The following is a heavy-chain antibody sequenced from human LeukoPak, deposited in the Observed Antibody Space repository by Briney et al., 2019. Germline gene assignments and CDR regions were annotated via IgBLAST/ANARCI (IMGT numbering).Heavy chain of an antibody. J-gene: IGHJ4*02. D-gene: IGHD3-22*01. CDR3: ARSTYYYDSSGPGGGYYFDY. CDR2: ISYDGSNK. V-gene: IGHV3-30*04. CDR1: GFTFSSYA. Sequence: GGSLRLSCAASGFTFSSYAMHWVRQAPGKGLEWVAVISYDGSNKYYADSVKGRFTISRDNSKNTLYLQMNSLRAEDTAVYYCARSTYYYDSSGPGGGYYFDYWGQGTLVTVSS.